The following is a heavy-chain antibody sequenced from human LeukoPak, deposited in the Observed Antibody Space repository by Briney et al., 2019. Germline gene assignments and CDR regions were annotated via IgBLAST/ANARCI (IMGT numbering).Heavy chain of an antibody. V-gene: IGHV3-48*03. D-gene: IGHD3-22*01. Sequence: GGSLRLSCAASGFTFSSYEMNWVRQAPGKELEWLSYISSSGSTIYYVDSVKGRFTISRDNAKNSLYLQMNSLRAEDTAVYYCGRSRIIVVHDAFDIWGQGTMVTVSS. CDR2: ISSSGSTI. CDR3: GRSRIIVVHDAFDI. J-gene: IGHJ3*02. CDR1: GFTFSSYE.